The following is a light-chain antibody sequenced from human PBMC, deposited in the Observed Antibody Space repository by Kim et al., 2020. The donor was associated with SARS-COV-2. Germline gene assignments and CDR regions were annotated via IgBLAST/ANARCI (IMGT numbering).Light chain of an antibody. CDR3: QQYDNLWT. V-gene: IGKV1-33*01. Sequence: SASVGDRVTITCQASQDISNYLNWYQQKPGKAPKLLIYDASNLETGVPSRFSGSGSGTDFTFTISSLQPEDIATYYCQQYDNLWTFGQGTKVEIK. CDR2: DAS. J-gene: IGKJ1*01. CDR1: QDISNY.